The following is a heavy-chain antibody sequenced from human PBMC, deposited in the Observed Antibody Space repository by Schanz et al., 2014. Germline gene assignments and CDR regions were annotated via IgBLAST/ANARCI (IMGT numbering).Heavy chain of an antibody. Sequence: QVQLVQSGAEVKKPGASVKVSCKASGYTFTSYYMHWVRQAPGQGLEWMGIINPSSGTTRIAQNFQGRLAVTRDTSTSTVNMELSSLRSEDTGVYYCARGGFFDSTSFDSWGQGTLVTVSS. V-gene: IGHV1-46*03. CDR2: INPSSGTT. D-gene: IGHD2-2*01. CDR1: GYTFTSYY. CDR3: ARGGFFDSTSFDS. J-gene: IGHJ4*02.